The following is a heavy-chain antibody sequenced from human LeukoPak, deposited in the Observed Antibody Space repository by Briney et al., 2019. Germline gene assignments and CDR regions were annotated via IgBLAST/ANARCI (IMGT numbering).Heavy chain of an antibody. CDR3: ARGGETGDRFLYYYYYMDV. D-gene: IGHD7-27*01. CDR1: RFTFSSYW. Sequence: GGSLRLSCAASRFTFSSYWMSWVRQAPGEGLEWVANIKQDGSEKYYADSVKGRFTISRDNAKNSLYLQMNSLRAEDTAVYYCARGGETGDRFLYYYYYMDVWGKGTTVTVSS. V-gene: IGHV3-7*01. J-gene: IGHJ6*03. CDR2: IKQDGSEK.